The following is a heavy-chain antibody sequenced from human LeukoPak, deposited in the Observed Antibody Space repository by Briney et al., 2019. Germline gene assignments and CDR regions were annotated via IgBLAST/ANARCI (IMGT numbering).Heavy chain of an antibody. CDR1: GGSISSSNW. CDR2: IYHSGST. D-gene: IGHD6-19*01. Sequence: PSKTLSLTCAVSGGSISSSNWWSWVRQPPGKGLEWIGEIYHSGSTNYNPSLKSRVTISVDKSKNQFSLKLSSVTAADTAVYYCATGRVAVAGPFDYWGQGTLVTVSS. J-gene: IGHJ4*02. V-gene: IGHV4-4*02. CDR3: ATGRVAVAGPFDY.